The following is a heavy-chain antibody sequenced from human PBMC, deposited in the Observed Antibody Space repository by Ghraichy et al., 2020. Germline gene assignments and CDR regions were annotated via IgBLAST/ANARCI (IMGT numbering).Heavy chain of an antibody. CDR3: ASTTIVEAAGTYYYYGMDV. CDR1: GGTFSSYA. Sequence: SVKVSCKASGGTFSSYAISWVRQAPGQGLEWMGGIIPIFGTANYAQKFQGRVTITADESTSTAYMELSSLRSEDTAVYYCASTTIVEAAGTYYYYGMDVWGQGTTVTVSS. V-gene: IGHV1-69*13. J-gene: IGHJ6*02. D-gene: IGHD6-13*01. CDR2: IIPIFGTA.